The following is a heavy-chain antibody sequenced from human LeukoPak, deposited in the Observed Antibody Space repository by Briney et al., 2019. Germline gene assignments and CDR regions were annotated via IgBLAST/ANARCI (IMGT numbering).Heavy chain of an antibody. Sequence: PGGSLRLSCAASGFTFNSYAMSWVRQAPGKGLEWVSAISGSGGTTYYADSVKGRFTISRDNSKNTLYLEMNSLRAEDTAVYYCAKGSSGYSSGWFEDYWGQGTLVTVSS. CDR2: ISGSGGTT. CDR3: AKGSSGYSSGWFEDY. J-gene: IGHJ4*02. CDR1: GFTFNSYA. V-gene: IGHV3-23*01. D-gene: IGHD6-19*01.